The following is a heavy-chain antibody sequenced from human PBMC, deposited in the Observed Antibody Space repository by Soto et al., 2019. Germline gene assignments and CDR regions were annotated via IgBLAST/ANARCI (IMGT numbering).Heavy chain of an antibody. CDR1: GFTISGHG. V-gene: IGHV3-30*03. CDR3: ARGGDYDILTGHFDY. D-gene: IGHD3-9*01. CDR2: ISYDGSDK. Sequence: PGGSLRLSCAASGFTISGHGMHWVRQAPGKGLEWVAVISYDGSDKYYADSVKGRFTISRDDSKNTLYLQMNSLRAEDTAVYYCARGGDYDILTGHFDYWGQGTLVTVSS. J-gene: IGHJ4*02.